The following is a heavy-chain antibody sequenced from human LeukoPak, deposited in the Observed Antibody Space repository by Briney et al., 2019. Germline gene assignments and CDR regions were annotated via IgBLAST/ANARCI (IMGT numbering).Heavy chain of an antibody. Sequence: GGSLRLSCAASGFTFSSYSMNWVRQAPGKGLEWVAFIRYDGSNKYYADSVKGRFTISRDNSKNTLYLQMNSLRAEDTAVYYCATLPRTNFDYWGQGTLVTVSS. CDR3: ATLPRTNFDY. V-gene: IGHV3-30*02. CDR1: GFTFSSYS. CDR2: IRYDGSNK. J-gene: IGHJ4*02. D-gene: IGHD2-8*01.